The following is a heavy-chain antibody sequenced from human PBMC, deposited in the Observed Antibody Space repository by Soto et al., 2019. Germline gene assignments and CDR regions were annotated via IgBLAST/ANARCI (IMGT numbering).Heavy chain of an antibody. J-gene: IGHJ6*02. Sequence: SQTLSLTCAISGDSVSSNRAAWNWIRQSPSRGLEWLGTTYYRSKWFNDYAVSVKSRISINLDTSKNQFSLQLNSVTPEDTAVYYCTRNRGYDPTYYYYGLDVWGQGTTVTVSS. D-gene: IGHD5-12*01. CDR1: GDSVSSNRAA. CDR3: TRNRGYDPTYYYYGLDV. CDR2: TYYRSKWFN. V-gene: IGHV6-1*01.